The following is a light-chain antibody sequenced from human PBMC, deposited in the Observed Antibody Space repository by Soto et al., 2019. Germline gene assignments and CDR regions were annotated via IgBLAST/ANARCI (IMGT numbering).Light chain of an antibody. V-gene: IGLV2-14*01. CDR3: TSYTRSSTYV. Sequence: QSVLTQPASVSESPGQSITISCAGTSSDIGGYNYVSWYQQHPDKAPKLMIYGVTNRPSGVSDRFSGSKSGNTASLTISGLQAEDEADYYCTSYTRSSTYVFGTGTKLTVL. CDR1: SSDIGGYNY. CDR2: GVT. J-gene: IGLJ1*01.